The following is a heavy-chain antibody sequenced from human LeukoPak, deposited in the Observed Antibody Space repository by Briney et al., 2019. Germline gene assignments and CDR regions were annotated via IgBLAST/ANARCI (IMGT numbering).Heavy chain of an antibody. CDR3: ARAMDCSGGSCYFDY. V-gene: IGHV3-21*01. CDR1: GFTFSSYS. J-gene: IGHJ4*02. D-gene: IGHD2-15*01. Sequence: GGSLRLSCAASGFTFSSYSMNWVRQAPGKGLEWVSSISSSSSYIYYADSVKGRFTISRDNAKNPLYLQMNSLRAEDTAVYYCARAMDCSGGSCYFDYWGQGTLVTVSS. CDR2: ISSSSSYI.